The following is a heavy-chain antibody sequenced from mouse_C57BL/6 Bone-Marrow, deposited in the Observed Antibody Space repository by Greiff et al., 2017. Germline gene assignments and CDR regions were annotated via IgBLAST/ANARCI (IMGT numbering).Heavy chain of an antibody. D-gene: IGHD1-1*01. V-gene: IGHV2-9-1*01. CDR2: IWTGGGT. Sequence: VQLVESGPGLVAPSQSLSITCTVSGFSLTSYAISWVRQPPGKGLEWIGVIWTGGGTNYNSALKSRLSISKDNSKSQVFLKMNSLKTDDTARYYCARDESYGRVLYYAMDYWGQGTSVTVSS. CDR1: GFSLTSYA. J-gene: IGHJ4*01. CDR3: ARDESYGRVLYYAMDY.